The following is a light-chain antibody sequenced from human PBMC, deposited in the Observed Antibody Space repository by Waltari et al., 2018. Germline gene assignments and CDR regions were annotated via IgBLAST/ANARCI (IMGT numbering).Light chain of an antibody. CDR3: HQYNSWPGT. CDR2: GVA. J-gene: IGKJ1*01. Sequence: ETVVTQSPATLSVSPGERATLSCRASLSVSRNLAWYQQKPGQAPRLPSFGVATRAAGIPARVGGSGSGTEFTLTSRSRQSEDVAVYYCHQYNSWPGTFGQGTKVEIK. CDR1: LSVSRN. V-gene: IGKV3-15*01.